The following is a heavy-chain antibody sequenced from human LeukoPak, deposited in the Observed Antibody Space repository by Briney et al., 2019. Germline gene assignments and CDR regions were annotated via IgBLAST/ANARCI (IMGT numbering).Heavy chain of an antibody. J-gene: IGHJ4*02. Sequence: SETLSLTCAVSGGSISSSYWWTWVRQPPGKGLEWIGEIYHSGSTNYNPSLKSRLTMSLDKSRNQFSLKLTSVTAADTAVYYCARVTTPCYFDYWGQGTLVTVSS. CDR2: IYHSGST. CDR1: GGSISSSYW. CDR3: ARVTTPCYFDY. V-gene: IGHV4-4*02. D-gene: IGHD1-1*01.